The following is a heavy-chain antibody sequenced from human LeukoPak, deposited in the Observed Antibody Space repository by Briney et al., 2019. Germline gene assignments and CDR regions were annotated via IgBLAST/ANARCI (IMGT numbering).Heavy chain of an antibody. Sequence: SETLSLTCAVSGCSISSGYYWGWIRPPPGKGLEGIGSIYHSGSTYYNPSLKSRVTISVDTSKNQFSLKLSSVTAADTAVYYCARHSLAARPYNWFDPWGQGTLVTVSS. CDR1: GCSISSGYY. CDR2: IYHSGST. V-gene: IGHV4-38-2*01. CDR3: ARHSLAARPYNWFDP. D-gene: IGHD6-6*01. J-gene: IGHJ5*02.